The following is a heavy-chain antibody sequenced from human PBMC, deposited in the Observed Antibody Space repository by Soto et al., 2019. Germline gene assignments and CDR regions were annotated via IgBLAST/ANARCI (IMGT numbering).Heavy chain of an antibody. V-gene: IGHV4-59*08. CDR1: GGSISSYY. Sequence: SETLSLTCTVSGGSISSYYWSWIRQPPGKGLEWIGYIYYSGSTNYSPSLKSRVTITMDTSKNQFSLKLSSVTAADTALYYCARNSLSVSGNRPLPFDSWGQGTLVTVSS. D-gene: IGHD3-10*01. J-gene: IGHJ4*02. CDR2: IYYSGST. CDR3: ARNSLSVSGNRPLPFDS.